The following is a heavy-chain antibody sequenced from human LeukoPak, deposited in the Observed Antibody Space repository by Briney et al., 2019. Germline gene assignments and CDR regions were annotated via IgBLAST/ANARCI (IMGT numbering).Heavy chain of an antibody. Sequence: SETLSLTCTVSGGSISSYYWSWIRQPPGKGLEWIGEINHSGSTNYNPSLKSRVTISVDTSKNQFSLKLSSVTAADTAVYYCKGSATVTPYGMDVWGQGTTVTVSS. J-gene: IGHJ6*02. D-gene: IGHD4-11*01. CDR2: INHSGST. CDR1: GGSISSYY. CDR3: KGSATVTPYGMDV. V-gene: IGHV4-34*01.